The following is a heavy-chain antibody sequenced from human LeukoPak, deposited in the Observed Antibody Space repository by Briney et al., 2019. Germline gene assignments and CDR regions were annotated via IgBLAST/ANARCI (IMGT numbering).Heavy chain of an antibody. CDR3: AKDPRFGLGVISDYY. CDR2: ISGSGVNT. V-gene: IGHV3-23*01. Sequence: GGSLRLSCAASGFTFSSYAMSWVRQAPGKGLEWVSGISGSGVNTYYADSVKSRFTVSRDNSKNTLYLQLNSLRAEDTAVYYCAKDPRFGLGVISDYYWGQGTLVTVSS. CDR1: GFTFSSYA. J-gene: IGHJ4*02. D-gene: IGHD3-10*01.